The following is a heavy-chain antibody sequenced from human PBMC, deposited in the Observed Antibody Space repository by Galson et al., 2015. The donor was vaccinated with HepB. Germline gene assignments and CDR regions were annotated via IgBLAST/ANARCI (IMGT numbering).Heavy chain of an antibody. CDR2: ISRGGDTS. CDR1: GFTFTSYG. V-gene: IGHV3-23*01. J-gene: IGHJ4*02. CDR3: VRGTTAPDY. Sequence: SLRLSCAACGFTFTSYGMSWVRQAPGKGLECASAISRGGDTSDYEDSVKGRFTVSRDSSTNTLYLQMNGLRADDTAIYYCVRGTTAPDYWGQGTLVTVSS. D-gene: IGHD2/OR15-2a*01.